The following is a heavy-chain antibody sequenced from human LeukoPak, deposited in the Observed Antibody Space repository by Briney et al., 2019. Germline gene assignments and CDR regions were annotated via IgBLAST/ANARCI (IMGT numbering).Heavy chain of an antibody. V-gene: IGHV6-1*01. CDR2: TYHRSKWYN. D-gene: IGHD1-26*01. Sequence: SQTLSLTCAISGDSVSTNSAAWNWIRQSPSGGLEWLGRTYHRSKWYNDYAVAVKRRIIINPDTSKNQFSLQLNSVTPEDTAVYYCARDRGRVVGPTGGDSFDYWGQGTLVTVSS. CDR1: GDSVSTNSAA. J-gene: IGHJ4*02. CDR3: ARDRGRVVGPTGGDSFDY.